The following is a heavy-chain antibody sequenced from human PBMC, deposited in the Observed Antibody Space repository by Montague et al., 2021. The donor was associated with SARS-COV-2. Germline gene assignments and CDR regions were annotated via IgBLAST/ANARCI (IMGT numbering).Heavy chain of an antibody. CDR2: IYYSGST. D-gene: IGHD3-10*01. J-gene: IGHJ6*02. CDR3: ARDPLMVRGVSVYGMDV. CDR1: GGSISSYY. V-gene: IGHV4-59*01. Sequence: SETLSLTCTVSGGSISSYYWSWTRQPPEKGLEWIGYIYYSGSTNYNPSLKSRVTISVDTSKNQFSLKLSSVTAADTAVYYCARDPLMVRGVSVYGMDVWGQGTTVTVSS.